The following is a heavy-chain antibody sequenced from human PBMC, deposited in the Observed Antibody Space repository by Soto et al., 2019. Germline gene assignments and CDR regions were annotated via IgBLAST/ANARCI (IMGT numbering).Heavy chain of an antibody. Sequence: LRLSFAASGFTFSSYAMHWVRQAPGKGLEWVAVISYDGSNKYYADSVKGRFTISRDNSKNTLYLQMNSLRAEDTAVYYCARDKDLLHGPWGQGTLVTVSS. J-gene: IGHJ5*02. V-gene: IGHV3-30-3*01. CDR1: GFTFSSYA. CDR3: ARDKDLLHGP. CDR2: ISYDGSNK. D-gene: IGHD2-15*01.